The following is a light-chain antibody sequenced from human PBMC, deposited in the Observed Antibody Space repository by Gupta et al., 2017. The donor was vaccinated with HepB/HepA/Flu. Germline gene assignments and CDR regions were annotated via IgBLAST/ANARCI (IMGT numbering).Light chain of an antibody. CDR3: SSYTSSSTPFDV. Sequence: QSALTQPASVSGSPGQSITISCTGTSSDVGGYNSVSWYQQHPGKAPKLMIYDVSNRPSGVSNRFSGSKSGNTASLTISGLQAEDEADYYCSSYTSSSTPFDVFGTGTKVTVL. CDR2: DVS. CDR1: SSDVGGYNS. J-gene: IGLJ1*01. V-gene: IGLV2-14*01.